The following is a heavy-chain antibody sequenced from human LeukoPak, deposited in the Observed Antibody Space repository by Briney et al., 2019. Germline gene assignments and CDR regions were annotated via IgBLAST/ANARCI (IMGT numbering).Heavy chain of an antibody. CDR2: ISSSSSYT. D-gene: IGHD3-10*01. Sequence: PGGSLRLSCAASGFSFSDYYMSWIRQAPGKGLEWVSYISSSSSYTNYADSVKGRFTISRDNAKNSLYLQMNSLRAEDTAVYYCASPPSFTGSFYGSGDAFDIWGQGTMVTVSS. CDR1: GFSFSDYY. CDR3: ASPPSFTGSFYGSGDAFDI. V-gene: IGHV3-11*06. J-gene: IGHJ3*02.